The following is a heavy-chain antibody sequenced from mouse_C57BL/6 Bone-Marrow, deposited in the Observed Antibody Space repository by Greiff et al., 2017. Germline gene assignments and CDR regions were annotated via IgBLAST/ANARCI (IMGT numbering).Heavy chain of an antibody. CDR2: IDPENGDT. Sequence: VQLKESGAELVRPGASVKLSCTASGFNIKDDYMHWVKQRPEQGLEWIGWIDPENGDTEYASKFQGKATITADTSSNTAYLQLSSLTSEDTAVYYCTTPLYFSMDYWGQGTSVTVSS. D-gene: IGHD6-1*01. V-gene: IGHV14-4*01. CDR3: TTPLYFSMDY. J-gene: IGHJ4*01. CDR1: GFNIKDDY.